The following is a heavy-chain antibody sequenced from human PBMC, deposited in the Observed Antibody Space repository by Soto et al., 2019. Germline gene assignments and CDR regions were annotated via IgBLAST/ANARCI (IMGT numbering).Heavy chain of an antibody. J-gene: IGHJ6*02. V-gene: IGHV4-30-4*08. D-gene: IGHD3-10*01. CDR2: IYYSAIT. CDR1: GGSISIGDYY. CDR3: ASEGYLSRDDGSRRCLYGTDV. Sequence: SATRSLTCTVSGGSISIGDYYWSWIRQPPGKGLEWIGYIYYSAITYYNPSLKSRVTISVETSKNQFSLNLCSVTAADTAAYYCASEGYLSRDDGSRRCLYGTDVWGPGTTVTVSS.